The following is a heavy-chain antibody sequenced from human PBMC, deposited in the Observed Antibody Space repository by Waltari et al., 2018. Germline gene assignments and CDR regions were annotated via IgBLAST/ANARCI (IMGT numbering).Heavy chain of an antibody. CDR3: ARGKGSGYCSSTSCYKLVHGWFDP. V-gene: IGHV4-34*01. CDR1: GGSLRGYY. J-gene: IGHJ5*02. CDR2: INHSGST. Sequence: QVQLQQWGAGLLKPSETLSLTCAVYGGSLRGYYWSWLRQPQGKGLEWIGEINHSGSTNYNPSLKSRVTISVDTSKNQFSLKLSSVTAADTAVYYCARGKGSGYCSSTSCYKLVHGWFDPWGQGTLVTVSS. D-gene: IGHD2-2*02.